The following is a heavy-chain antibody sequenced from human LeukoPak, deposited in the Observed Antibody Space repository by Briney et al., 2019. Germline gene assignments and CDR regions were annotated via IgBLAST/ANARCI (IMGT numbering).Heavy chain of an antibody. J-gene: IGHJ5*02. CDR2: ISGCSTTI. CDR1: GSTFSTYS. Sequence: GGSLRLSCAASGSTFSTYSINWVRQAPGKGLEWVSYISGCSTTIYYADSVKGRFTISRDNAKNSLYLQMNSLRDEDTAVYYCARDLVGATASWGQGTLVTVSS. CDR3: ARDLVGATAS. V-gene: IGHV3-48*02. D-gene: IGHD1-26*01.